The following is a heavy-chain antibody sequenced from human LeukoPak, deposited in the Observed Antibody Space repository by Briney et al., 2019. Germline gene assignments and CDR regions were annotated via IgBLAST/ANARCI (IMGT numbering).Heavy chain of an antibody. CDR2: ISGSGGST. D-gene: IGHD5-18*01. CDR1: GFTFSSYA. Sequence: GGSLRLSCAASGFTFSSYAMSWVRQAPGKGLEWVSTISGSGGSTYYADSVKGRFTISRDNSKNTLYLQMNSLRADDTAVYYCARDPIQLWSFDYWGQGTLVTVSS. CDR3: ARDPIQLWSFDY. V-gene: IGHV3-23*01. J-gene: IGHJ4*02.